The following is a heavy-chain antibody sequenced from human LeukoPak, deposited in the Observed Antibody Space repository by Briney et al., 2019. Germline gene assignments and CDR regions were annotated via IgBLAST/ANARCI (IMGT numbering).Heavy chain of an antibody. CDR2: IYYSGST. V-gene: IGHV4-59*01. CDR1: GGSISSYY. J-gene: IGHJ4*02. D-gene: IGHD2-15*01. Sequence: SETLSLTCTVSGGSISSYYWSWIRQPPGKGLEGIGYIYYSGSTNYNPSLKSRVTISVDTSKNQFSLKLSSVTAADTAVYYCAREHSFSRGKFDYWGQGTLVTVSS. CDR3: AREHSFSRGKFDY.